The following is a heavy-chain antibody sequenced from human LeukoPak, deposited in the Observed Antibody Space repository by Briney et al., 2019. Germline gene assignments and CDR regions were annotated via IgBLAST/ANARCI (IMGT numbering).Heavy chain of an antibody. V-gene: IGHV4-30-2*01. Sequence: SETLSLTCAVSGDPISRDGYYWSWIRQPPGKGLEWIGYIYHSGGAYSSPSLKSRVTISVDKSKNQLSLSLNSVTAADTAVYYCVRDTGKIDGYFDSWGQGTPVTVSS. CDR1: GDPISRDGYY. CDR3: VRDTGKIDGYFDS. D-gene: IGHD1-1*01. CDR2: IYHSGGA. J-gene: IGHJ4*02.